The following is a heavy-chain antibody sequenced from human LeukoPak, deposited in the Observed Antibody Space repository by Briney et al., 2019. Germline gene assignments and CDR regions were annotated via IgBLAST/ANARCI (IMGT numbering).Heavy chain of an antibody. Sequence: MSSETLSLTCTVSGGSISSYYWSWIRQSPGKALEWIGYVYYSDKTHYNPSLKSRVIISVDTSQNQFSLRLSSVTAADTAVYYCARASMRRRDGYNRHYEIDYWGQGTLVTVSS. CDR1: GGSISSYY. CDR3: ARASMRRRDGYNRHYEIDY. CDR2: VYYSDKT. D-gene: IGHD5-24*01. J-gene: IGHJ4*02. V-gene: IGHV4-59*01.